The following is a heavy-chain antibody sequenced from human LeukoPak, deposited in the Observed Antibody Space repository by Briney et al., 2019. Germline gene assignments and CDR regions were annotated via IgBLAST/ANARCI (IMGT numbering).Heavy chain of an antibody. J-gene: IGHJ4*02. Sequence: GGSLRLSCAAAGFTFSSYSMNWVRQAPGKGLERVSYISSSSSTIYYADSEKGRFTISRDNAKNSLYLQMNSLRAEDTAVYYCARDRLGYCSGGSCFFDYWGQGTLVTVSP. V-gene: IGHV3-48*01. D-gene: IGHD2-15*01. CDR2: ISSSSSTI. CDR1: GFTFSSYS. CDR3: ARDRLGYCSGGSCFFDY.